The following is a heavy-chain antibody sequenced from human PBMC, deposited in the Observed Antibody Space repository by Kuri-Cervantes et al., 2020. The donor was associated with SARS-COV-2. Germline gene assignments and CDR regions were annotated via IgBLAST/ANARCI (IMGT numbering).Heavy chain of an antibody. CDR2: FDPEDGET. CDR1: GYTLTELS. V-gene: IGHV1-24*01. J-gene: IGHJ4*02. CDR3: AKRSGYYYDSSGYYLDY. Sequence: ASVKVSCKVSGYTLTELSMHWVRQAPGKGLEWMGGFDPEDGETIYAQKFQGRVTMTEDTSTDTAYMELNSLRAEDTAIYYCAKRSGYYYDSSGYYLDYWGQGTLVTVSS. D-gene: IGHD3-22*01.